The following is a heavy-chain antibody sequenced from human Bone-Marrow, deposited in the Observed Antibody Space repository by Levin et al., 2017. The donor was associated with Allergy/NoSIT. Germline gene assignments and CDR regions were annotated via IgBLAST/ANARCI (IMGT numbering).Heavy chain of an antibody. CDR1: GGSISSYY. J-gene: IGHJ5*02. CDR3: ARDYYGSGSDYWFDP. CDR2: IYYSGST. Sequence: SETLSLTCTVSGGSISSYYWSWIRQPPGKGLEWIGYIYYSGSTNYNPSLKSRVTISVDTSKNQFSLKLSSVTAADTAVYYCARDYYGSGSDYWFDPWGQGTLVTVSS. V-gene: IGHV4-59*01. D-gene: IGHD3-10*01.